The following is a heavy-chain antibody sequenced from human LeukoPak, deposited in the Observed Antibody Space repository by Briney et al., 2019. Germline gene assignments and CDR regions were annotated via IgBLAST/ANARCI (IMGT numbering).Heavy chain of an antibody. CDR1: GGTFSSYA. V-gene: IGHV1-69*04. CDR3: ARPSFGNYGMDV. Sequence: SAQVSCKASGGTFSSYAISWVRQAPGQGLEWMGRIIPIFGIANYAQKFQGRVTITADKSTSTAYMELSSLRSEDTAVYYCARPSFGNYGMDVWGQGTTVTVSS. J-gene: IGHJ6*02. CDR2: IIPIFGIA. D-gene: IGHD3-10*01.